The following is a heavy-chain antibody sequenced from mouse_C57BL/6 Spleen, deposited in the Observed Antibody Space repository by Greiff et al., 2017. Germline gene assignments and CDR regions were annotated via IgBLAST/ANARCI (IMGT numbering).Heavy chain of an antibody. J-gene: IGHJ2*01. CDR1: GFTFSSYG. CDR2: ISSGGSYT. CDR3: ARHVTGRFYFDY. V-gene: IGHV5-6*02. D-gene: IGHD4-1*01. Sequence: EVMLVESGGDLVKPGGSLKLSCAASGFTFSSYGMSWVRQTPDKRLEWVATISSGGSYTYYPDSVKGRFTISRDNAKNTLYLQMSRLKSEDTAMFYCARHVTGRFYFDYWGQGTTLTVSS.